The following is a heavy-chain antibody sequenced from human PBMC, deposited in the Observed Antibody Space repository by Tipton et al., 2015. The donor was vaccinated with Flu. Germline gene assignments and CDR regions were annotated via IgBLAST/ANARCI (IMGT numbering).Heavy chain of an antibody. V-gene: IGHV4-59*01. Sequence: LRLSCTVSGGSISSYYWSWIRQPPGKGLEWIGYIYYSGSTNYNPSLKSRVTISVDTSKNQFSLKLSSVTAADTAVYYCARERVNDSGYYYGMDVWGQGTTVTVSS. CDR3: ARERVNDSGYYYGMDV. CDR2: IYYSGST. J-gene: IGHJ6*02. CDR1: GGSISSYY. D-gene: IGHD3-10*01.